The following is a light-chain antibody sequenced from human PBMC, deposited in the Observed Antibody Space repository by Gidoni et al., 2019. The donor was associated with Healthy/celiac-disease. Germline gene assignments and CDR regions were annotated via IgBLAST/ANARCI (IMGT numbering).Light chain of an antibody. J-gene: IGKJ1*01. CDR3: QQYYSTPQT. CDR2: WAS. V-gene: IGKV4-1*01. CDR1: QSVLYSSNHKNY. Sequence: DIVMTQSPDSLSVSLGARATINCKSSQSVLYSSNHKNYLAWYQQKPGQPPKLLIYWASTRESGVPDRFSGSGSGTDFTLTISSLQAEDVAVYYCQQYYSTPQTFXXXTKVEIK.